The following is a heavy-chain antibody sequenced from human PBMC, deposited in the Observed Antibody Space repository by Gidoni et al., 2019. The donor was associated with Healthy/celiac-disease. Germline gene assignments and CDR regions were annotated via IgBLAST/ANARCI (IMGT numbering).Heavy chain of an antibody. J-gene: IGHJ4*02. CDR1: GGSISSYY. Sequence: QVQLQESGPGLVKPSETLSLTCTVSGGSISSYYWSWIRQPPGKGLEWIGYIYYSGSTNYNPSLKSRVTISVDTSKNQFSLKLSSVTAADTAVYYCARNPSFDYWGQGTLVTVSS. V-gene: IGHV4-59*01. CDR2: IYYSGST. CDR3: ARNPSFDY.